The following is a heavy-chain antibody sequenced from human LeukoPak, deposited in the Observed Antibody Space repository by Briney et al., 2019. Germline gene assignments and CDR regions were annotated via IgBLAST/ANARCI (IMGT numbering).Heavy chain of an antibody. Sequence: GRSLRLSCAASGFTFTNYAMHWVRQAPGKVLEWVAVVWYDGNTKYYADSVKGRFTISRDNSKYTVSLQMNSLTAEDTAVYYCAKSSDYYDSSGYFGAFDIWGQGTMVTVSS. J-gene: IGHJ3*02. CDR1: GFTFTNYA. CDR2: VWYDGNTK. CDR3: AKSSDYYDSSGYFGAFDI. V-gene: IGHV3-33*06. D-gene: IGHD3-22*01.